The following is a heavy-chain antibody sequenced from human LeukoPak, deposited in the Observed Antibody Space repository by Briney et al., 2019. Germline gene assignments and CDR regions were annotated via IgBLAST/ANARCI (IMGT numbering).Heavy chain of an antibody. Sequence: ASGKVSCKASGYTFTSYAMNWVRQAPGQGLEWMGWINTNTGNPTYAQGFTGRFVFSLDTSVSTAYLQISSLKAEDTAVYYCARVLGYSSGWYLGGGYYYGMDVWGQGTTVTVSS. CDR1: GYTFTSYA. V-gene: IGHV7-4-1*02. CDR2: INTNTGNP. J-gene: IGHJ6*02. D-gene: IGHD6-19*01. CDR3: ARVLGYSSGWYLGGGYYYGMDV.